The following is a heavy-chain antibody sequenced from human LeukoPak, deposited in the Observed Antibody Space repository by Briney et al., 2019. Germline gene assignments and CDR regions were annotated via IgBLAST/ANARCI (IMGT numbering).Heavy chain of an antibody. CDR2: IYHSGST. D-gene: IGHD2-2*01. CDR1: GYSISSGYY. CDR3: ARVEGVVVPAAIDY. V-gene: IGHV4-38-2*01. Sequence: SETLSLTYAVSGYSISSGYYWGWIRQPPGKGLEWIGSIYHSGSTYYNPSLKSRVTISVDTSKNQFSLKLSSVTAADTAVYYCARVEGVVVPAAIDYWGQGTLVTVSS. J-gene: IGHJ4*02.